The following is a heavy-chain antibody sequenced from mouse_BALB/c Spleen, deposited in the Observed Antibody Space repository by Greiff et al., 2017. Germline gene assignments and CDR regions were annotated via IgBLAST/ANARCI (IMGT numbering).Heavy chain of an antibody. V-gene: IGHV1S137*01. CDR1: GYTFTDYA. Sequence: QVQLKESGAELVRPGVSVKISCKGSGYTFTDYAMHWVKQSHAKSLEWIGVISTYYGDASYNQKFKGKATMTVDKSSSTAYMELARLTSEDSAIYYCASSYDYDGPLGYWGQGTTLTVSS. D-gene: IGHD2-4*01. CDR3: ASSYDYDGPLGY. J-gene: IGHJ2*01. CDR2: ISTYYGDA.